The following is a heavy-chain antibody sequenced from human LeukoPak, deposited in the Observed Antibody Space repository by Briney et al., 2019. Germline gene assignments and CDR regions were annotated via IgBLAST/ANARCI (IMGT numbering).Heavy chain of an antibody. CDR3: ASIAAAGIYFDY. CDR1: GYTFTGYY. V-gene: IGHV1-69*06. D-gene: IGHD6-13*01. Sequence: ASVKVSCKASGYTFTGYYMHWVRQAPGQGLEWMGGIIPIFGTANYAQKFQGRVTITADKSTSTAYMELSSLRSEDTAVYYCASIAAAGIYFDYWGQGTLVTVSS. CDR2: IIPIFGTA. J-gene: IGHJ4*02.